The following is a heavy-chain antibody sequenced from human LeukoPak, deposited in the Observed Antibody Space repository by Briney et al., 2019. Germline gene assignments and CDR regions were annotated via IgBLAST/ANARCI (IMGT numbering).Heavy chain of an antibody. J-gene: IGHJ3*02. CDR2: INTGGSST. D-gene: IGHD5-12*01. CDR3: AREDHSGADAFDI. Sequence: GGSLRLSCAASGFTFSSFWMHWVRQAPGKGLVWVSRINTGGSSTTYADFVKGRFTISRDNAKNTLYLQINSLRAEDTAVYFCAREDHSGADAFDIWGQGTMVTVSS. CDR1: GFTFSSFW. V-gene: IGHV3-74*01.